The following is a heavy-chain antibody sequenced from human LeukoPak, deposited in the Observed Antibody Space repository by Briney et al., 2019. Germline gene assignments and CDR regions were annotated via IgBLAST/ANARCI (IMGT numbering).Heavy chain of an antibody. V-gene: IGHV3-48*04. CDR3: ARDYGGSSPFDY. D-gene: IGHD4-23*01. J-gene: IGHJ4*02. CDR2: ISSSGSTI. CDR1: GFTFSSYS. Sequence: GGSLRLSCAASGFTFSSYSMNWVRQAPGKGLEWVSYISSSGSTIYYADSAKGRFTISRDNAKNSLYLQMNSLRAEDTAVYYCARDYGGSSPFDYWGQGTLVTVSS.